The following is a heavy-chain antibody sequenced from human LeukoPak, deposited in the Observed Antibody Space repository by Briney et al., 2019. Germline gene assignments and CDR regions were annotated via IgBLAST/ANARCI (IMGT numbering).Heavy chain of an antibody. V-gene: IGHV4-59*08. CDR1: GGSISSYY. J-gene: IGHJ6*03. D-gene: IGHD1/OR15-1a*01. CDR3: ARLSGTVHSPYYYYYMDV. Sequence: RSSETLSLTCTVSGGSISSYYWSWIRQPPGKGLEWIGYIYYSGSTNYNPSLKSRVTISVDTSKNQFSLKLSSVTAADTAVYYCARLSGTVHSPYYYYYMDVWGKGTTVTVSS. CDR2: IYYSGST.